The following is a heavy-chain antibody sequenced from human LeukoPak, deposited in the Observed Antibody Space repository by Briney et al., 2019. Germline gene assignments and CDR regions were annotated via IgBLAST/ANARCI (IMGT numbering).Heavy chain of an antibody. J-gene: IGHJ5*02. CDR3: ARDWNPDSSGYYLGWFDP. CDR1: GFTVSSNY. CDR2: IDTGGST. D-gene: IGHD3-22*01. Sequence: PGGSLRLSCAASGFTVSSNYMSWVRQAPGKGLEWVSLIDTGGSTYYADSVRGRFTISRDNSKNTLYLQMNSLRAEDTAVYYCARDWNPDSSGYYLGWFDPWGQGTLVTVSS. V-gene: IGHV3-53*01.